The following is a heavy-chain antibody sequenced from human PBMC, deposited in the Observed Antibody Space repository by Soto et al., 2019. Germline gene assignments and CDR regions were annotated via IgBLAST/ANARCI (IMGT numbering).Heavy chain of an antibody. CDR2: IYYSGST. J-gene: IGHJ4*02. D-gene: IGHD5-12*01. CDR1: GGSISSGYYY. V-gene: IGHV4-31*03. CDR3: TKVAMWDIVATIQGLFDY. Sequence: NPSETLSLTCTVSGGSISSGYYYWSWIRPHPGKGLEWIGYIYYSGSTYYNPSLKRRVTISVDTSKNQFSLKLSSVTAADTAVYYCTKVAMWDIVATIQGLFDYWGQGTPVTVSS.